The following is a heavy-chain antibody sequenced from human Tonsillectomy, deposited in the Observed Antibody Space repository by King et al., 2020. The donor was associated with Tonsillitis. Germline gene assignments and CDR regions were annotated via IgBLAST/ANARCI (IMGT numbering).Heavy chain of an antibody. CDR2: ISGSGGRT. Sequence: VQLVESGGGLVQPGGSLRLSCAAAGFTFSSYAMSLVRQAPGKGLEWVSAISGSGGRTYYADSVKGRFTISRDNSKNTLYLQMNSLRAEDTAVYYCAKDHSSGSCYGYFQHWGQGTLVTVSS. CDR1: GFTFSSYA. V-gene: IGHV3-23*04. J-gene: IGHJ1*01. D-gene: IGHD1-26*01. CDR3: AKDHSSGSCYGYFQH.